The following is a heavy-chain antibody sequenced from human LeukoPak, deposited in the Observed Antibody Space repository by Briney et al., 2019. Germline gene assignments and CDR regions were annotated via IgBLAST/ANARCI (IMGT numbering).Heavy chain of an antibody. CDR2: INPNSGGT. CDR3: ARSICSGGSCYYFDY. J-gene: IGHJ4*02. CDR1: GGTFSSYA. Sequence: ASVKVSCKASGGTFSSYAISWVRQAPGQGLEWMGWINPNSGGTNYAQKFQGRVTMTRDTSISTAYMELSRLRSDDTAVYYCARSICSGGSCYYFDYWGQGTLVTVSS. V-gene: IGHV1-2*02. D-gene: IGHD2-15*01.